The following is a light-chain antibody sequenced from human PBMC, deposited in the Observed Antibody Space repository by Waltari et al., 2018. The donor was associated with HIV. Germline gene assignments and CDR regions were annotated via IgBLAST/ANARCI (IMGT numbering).Light chain of an antibody. V-gene: IGKV1-39*01. CDR1: QNIRSY. CDR3: QETYSNKFT. Sequence: DIQMTQSPSSLSASVGDRVTITCRAIQNIRSYLNWYQQKPGNAPNLLIYGSSTLQSGVPSRFSGSGSGTDFTLTISSLQPEDFANYYCQETYSNKFTFGPGTKVDVK. CDR2: GSS. J-gene: IGKJ3*01.